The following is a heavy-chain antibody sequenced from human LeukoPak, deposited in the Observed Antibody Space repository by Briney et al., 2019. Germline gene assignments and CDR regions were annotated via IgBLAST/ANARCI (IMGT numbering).Heavy chain of an antibody. D-gene: IGHD1-20*01. Sequence: TGGSLRLSCAASGFTFTTYAMSWVRQAPGKGLERVSAISATSGNTYYTDSVKGRFTISRDNSKNTLYLQMNSLRAEDTAVYYCAKEIAVTGFFDYWGQGTLVTVSS. CDR2: ISATSGNT. V-gene: IGHV3-23*01. CDR1: GFTFTTYA. J-gene: IGHJ4*02. CDR3: AKEIAVTGFFDY.